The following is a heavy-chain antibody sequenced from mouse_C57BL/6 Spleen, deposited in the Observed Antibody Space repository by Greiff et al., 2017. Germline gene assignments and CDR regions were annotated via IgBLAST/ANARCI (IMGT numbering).Heavy chain of an antibody. CDR1: GYSITSGYY. CDR3: ANVIYYDYDDYFDY. Sequence: EVKLMESGPGLVKPSQSLSLTCSVTGYSITSGYYWNWIRQFPGNKLEWRGYISYDGSNNYNPSLKNRISITRDTSKNQFFLKLNSVTTEDTATYYCANVIYYDYDDYFDYWGQGTTLTVSS. J-gene: IGHJ2*01. D-gene: IGHD2-4*01. CDR2: ISYDGSN. V-gene: IGHV3-6*01.